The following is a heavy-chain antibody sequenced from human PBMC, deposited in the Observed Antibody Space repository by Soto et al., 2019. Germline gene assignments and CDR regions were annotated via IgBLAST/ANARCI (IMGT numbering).Heavy chain of an antibody. CDR2: IYWDNDK. J-gene: IGHJ6*02. CDR1: GFSLSTGGVG. CDR3: AHSRCGGDCLQSYSSHYYYGMDV. V-gene: IGHV2-5*02. D-gene: IGHD2-21*02. Sequence: QITLKESGPTLVKPTQTLTLTCTFSGFSLSTGGVGVGWIRQPPGEALEWLALIYWDNDKRSSPSLKSRVTITKDASKNQVVLTMTNMDPVDTATYYCAHSRCGGDCLQSYSSHYYYGMDVWGQATTVTVSS.